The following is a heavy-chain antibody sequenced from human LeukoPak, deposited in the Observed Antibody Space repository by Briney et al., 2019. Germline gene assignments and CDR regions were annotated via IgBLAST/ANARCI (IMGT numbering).Heavy chain of an antibody. CDR1: GYTFTVYY. J-gene: IGHJ4*02. CDR2: INPNSGGT. V-gene: IGHV1-2*02. CDR3: ARSSGTTFGLSDY. Sequence: ASVKVSRKASGYTFTVYYMHWVRQAPGQGLEWMGWINPNSGGTDYAQKFQGRVTMTRDTSTSTAYMELISLRSDDTAVYYCARSSGTTFGLSDYWGQGTLVTVSS. D-gene: IGHD3-16*01.